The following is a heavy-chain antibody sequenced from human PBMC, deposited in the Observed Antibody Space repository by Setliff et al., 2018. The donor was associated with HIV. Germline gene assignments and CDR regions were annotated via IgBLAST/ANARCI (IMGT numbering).Heavy chain of an antibody. V-gene: IGHV4-4*07. J-gene: IGHJ4*02. CDR1: GGSVDGYY. D-gene: IGHD3-10*01. CDR3: ARSIYGSGSHPLDI. CDR2: MYAAGWS. Sequence: PSETLSLTCTVSGGSVDGYYWSWIRQPAGEGLEWIGRMYAAGWSNYNPSLESRVTMSVDRSKDQFSLRLTSVSAADTAVYCCARSIYGSGSHPLDIWGQGTLVTVSS.